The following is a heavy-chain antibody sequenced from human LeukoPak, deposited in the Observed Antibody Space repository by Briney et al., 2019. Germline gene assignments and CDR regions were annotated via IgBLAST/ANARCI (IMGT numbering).Heavy chain of an antibody. CDR1: GFTFSSYS. CDR3: AGSDWVAY. V-gene: IGHV3-48*04. CDR2: ISTSSSTI. Sequence: PGGSLRPSCAASGFTFSSYSMNWVRQAPGKGLEWVSYISTSSSTIYYADSVKGRFTISRDNARNSLYLQMNSLRAEDTAVYYCAGSDWVAYWGQGTLVTVSS. D-gene: IGHD2-21*02. J-gene: IGHJ4*02.